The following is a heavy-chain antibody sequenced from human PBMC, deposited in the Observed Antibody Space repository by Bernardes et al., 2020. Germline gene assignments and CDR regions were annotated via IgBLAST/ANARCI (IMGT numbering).Heavy chain of an antibody. CDR2: IKSKRDGGTT. CDR3: TTDRSNSFDY. Sequence: GGSLRLSCAASGFIFTNAWMNWVRQAPGKGLEWVGRIKSKRDGGTTGYAAPVKARFTISRDDSKNTLYLQMNSLTTEDTAVYYCTTDRSNSFDYWGQVSLVTVSS. V-gene: IGHV3-15*07. J-gene: IGHJ4*02. CDR1: GFIFTNAW. D-gene: IGHD3-16*02.